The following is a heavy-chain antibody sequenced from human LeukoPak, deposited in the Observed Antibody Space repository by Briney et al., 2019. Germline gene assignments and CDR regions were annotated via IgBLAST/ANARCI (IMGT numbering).Heavy chain of an antibody. V-gene: IGHV3-7*01. J-gene: IGHJ6*03. CDR1: GLAFSNCW. CDR3: ARAATIPSYYYYYYMDV. D-gene: IGHD5-12*01. CDR2: IKQDGSDK. Sequence: GGSLRLSCAASGLAFSNCWMSWVRQAPGKGPEWVANIKQDGSDKYYVDSVKGRFTISRDNAKNSLYLQMNSLRAEDTAVYYCARAATIPSYYYYYYMDVWGKGTTVTVSS.